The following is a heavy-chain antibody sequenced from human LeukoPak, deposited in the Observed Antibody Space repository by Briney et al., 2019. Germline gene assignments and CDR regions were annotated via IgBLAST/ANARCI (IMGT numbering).Heavy chain of an antibody. CDR2: ISSSSSTI. CDR3: AKYNSGFDAFDI. V-gene: IGHV3-48*04. CDR1: GFTFSSYS. Sequence: GGSLRLSCAASGFTFSSYSMNWVRQAPGKGLEWVSYISSSSSTIYYADSVKGRFTISRDNAKNSLYLQMNSLRVEDTAVYYCAKYNSGFDAFDIWGQGTMVTVSS. J-gene: IGHJ3*02. D-gene: IGHD6-19*01.